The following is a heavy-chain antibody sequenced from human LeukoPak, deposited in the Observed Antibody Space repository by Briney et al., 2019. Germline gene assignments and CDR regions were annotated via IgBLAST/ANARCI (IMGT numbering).Heavy chain of an antibody. CDR3: AKDHYYGSVNDAFDI. J-gene: IGHJ3*02. Sequence: GGSLRLSCAASGFTFSSYAMSWVRQAPGKGLEWVSAMSGSGGSTYYTDSVKGRFTISRDNSKNTLYLQMNSLRAEDTAVYYCAKDHYYGSVNDAFDIWGQGTMVTVSS. CDR1: GFTFSSYA. CDR2: MSGSGGST. D-gene: IGHD3-10*01. V-gene: IGHV3-23*01.